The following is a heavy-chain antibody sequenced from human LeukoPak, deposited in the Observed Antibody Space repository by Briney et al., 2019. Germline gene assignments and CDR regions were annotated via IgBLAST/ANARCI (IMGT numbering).Heavy chain of an antibody. Sequence: HPGGSLRLSCAASGFTFSSYWMSWVRQAPGKGLEWVANIKQDGSEKYYVDSVRGRFTISRDNSKNTLYLQMNSLRAEDTAVYYCAKDPNYYDSSGYLFDYWGQGTLVTVSS. V-gene: IGHV3-7*03. CDR2: IKQDGSEK. D-gene: IGHD3-22*01. CDR1: GFTFSSYW. J-gene: IGHJ4*02. CDR3: AKDPNYYDSSGYLFDY.